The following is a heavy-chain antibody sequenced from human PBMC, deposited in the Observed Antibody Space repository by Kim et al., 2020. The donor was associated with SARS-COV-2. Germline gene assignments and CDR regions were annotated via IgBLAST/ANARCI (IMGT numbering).Heavy chain of an antibody. D-gene: IGHD3-10*01. V-gene: IGHV4-59*01. CDR3: ARDSWFGELVSFDYYYGMDV. Sequence: RVTISVDTSKNQFSLKLSSVTAADTAVYYCARDSWFGELVSFDYYYGMDVWGQGTTVTVSS. J-gene: IGHJ6*02.